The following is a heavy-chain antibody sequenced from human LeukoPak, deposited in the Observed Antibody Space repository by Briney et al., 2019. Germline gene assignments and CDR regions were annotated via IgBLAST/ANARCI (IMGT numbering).Heavy chain of an antibody. J-gene: IGHJ4*02. V-gene: IGHV3-33*08. CDR3: ARGTGYNPYFDY. D-gene: IGHD5-24*01. Sequence: PGGSLRLSCAPSGFTLSSDGMHWGRRAPGKGLEWVAFIWFDGSKKYYADSVKGRFTISRDNSKNTLYLEMNSLRAEDTAVYYCARGTGYNPYFDYWGQGTLVTVSS. CDR2: IWFDGSKK. CDR1: GFTLSSDG.